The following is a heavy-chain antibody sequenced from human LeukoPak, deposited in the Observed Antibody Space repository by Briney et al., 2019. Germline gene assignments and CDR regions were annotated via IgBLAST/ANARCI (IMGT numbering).Heavy chain of an antibody. CDR3: AKDVSGVKAFES. Sequence: GGSLRLFSAASGFNFITYAMSWVRQAPCKGLEWVSGICSMGGITYYADFVKGRFSISRDNSKATLYVQMNSLRAEDTAVYYCAKDVSGVKAFESWGQGTMVTVSS. J-gene: IGHJ3*02. D-gene: IGHD2-15*01. CDR1: GFNFITYA. V-gene: IGHV3-23*01. CDR2: ICSMGGIT.